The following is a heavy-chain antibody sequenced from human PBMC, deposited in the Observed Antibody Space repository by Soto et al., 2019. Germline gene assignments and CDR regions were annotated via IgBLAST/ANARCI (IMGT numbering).Heavy chain of an antibody. CDR3: ASHGPYYYGSGSYYLDY. CDR2: IYYSGST. V-gene: IGHV4-39*01. D-gene: IGHD3-10*01. Sequence: QLQLQESGPGLVKPSETLSLTCTVSGGSISSSSYYWGWIRQPPGKGLEWIGSIYYSGSTYYNPSLKSRVTISVDTSKNQFSLKLSSVTAADTAVYYCASHGPYYYGSGSYYLDYWGQGTLVTVSS. CDR1: GGSISSSSYY. J-gene: IGHJ4*02.